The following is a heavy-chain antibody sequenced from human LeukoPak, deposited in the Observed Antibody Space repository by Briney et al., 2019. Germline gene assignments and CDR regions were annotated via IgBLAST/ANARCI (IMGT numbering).Heavy chain of an antibody. CDR2: INANTGNP. CDR3: AREGGSEYSSSWYIAVLGSVVPKFDP. J-gene: IGHJ5*02. V-gene: IGHV7-4-1*02. CDR1: GGTFSSYA. Sequence: PKASVKVSCKASGGTFSSYAMNWVRQAPGQGLEWMGWINANTGNPTYAQGFTGRFVFSLDTSVSTAYLQISSLKAEDTAVYYCAREGGSEYSSSWYIAVLGSVVPKFDPWGQGTLVTVSS. D-gene: IGHD6-13*01.